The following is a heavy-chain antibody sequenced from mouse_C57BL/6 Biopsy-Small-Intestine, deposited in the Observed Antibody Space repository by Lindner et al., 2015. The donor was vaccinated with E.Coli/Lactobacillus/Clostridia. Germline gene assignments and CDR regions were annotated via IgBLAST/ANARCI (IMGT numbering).Heavy chain of an antibody. CDR2: IDPEDGET. V-gene: IGHV14-2*01. J-gene: IGHJ3*01. CDR3: ARGDDYLFTY. CDR1: GFNIKDYF. Sequence: VQLXESGAELVKPGASVRLSCTASGFNIKDYFMHWVKQRPEQDLEWIGRIDPEDGETKYAPKFQGKATIKTDTSSNTAYLQLSSLTFEDTAVYYCARGDDYLFTYWGQGTLVTVSA. D-gene: IGHD2-4*01.